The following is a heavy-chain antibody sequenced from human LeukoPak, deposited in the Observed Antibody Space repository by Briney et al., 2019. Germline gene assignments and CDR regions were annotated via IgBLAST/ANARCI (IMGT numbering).Heavy chain of an antibody. Sequence: SETLSLTCSVSVSGASINNYYWSWIRQPPGKGLEWIGYIYNSGITNYKSSLKSRVTISVDTSRNQFSLKLRSVTAADTAVYYCARGKGIDDGDYGFKDRGFDYWSQGTLVTVSS. CDR1: GASINNYY. J-gene: IGHJ4*02. D-gene: IGHD4-17*01. CDR2: IYNSGIT. CDR3: ARGKGIDDGDYGFKDRGFDY. V-gene: IGHV4-59*01.